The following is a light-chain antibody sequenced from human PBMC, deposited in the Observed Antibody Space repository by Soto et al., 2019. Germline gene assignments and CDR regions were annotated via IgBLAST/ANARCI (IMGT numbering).Light chain of an antibody. CDR3: QKYNSAPLT. Sequence: DVQMAQSPSSLSAFVGDRATITCRASQGIAPYLAWFQQKPGKVPKLLIYATSTLQSGVPSRFSGSGSGTDFTLTISSLQPEDVGTYYCQKYNSAPLTFGGGTKV. CDR2: ATS. CDR1: QGIAPY. J-gene: IGKJ4*01. V-gene: IGKV1-27*01.